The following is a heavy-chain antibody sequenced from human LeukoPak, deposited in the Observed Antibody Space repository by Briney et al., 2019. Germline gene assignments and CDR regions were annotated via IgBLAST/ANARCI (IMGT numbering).Heavy chain of an antibody. V-gene: IGHV3-9*01. J-gene: IGHJ6*02. CDR2: ISWNSGSI. CDR1: GFTFDDYA. CDR3: ARDPSVLYGDYGMDV. D-gene: IGHD4-17*01. Sequence: GGSLRLSCAASGFTFDDYAMHWVRQAPGKGLEWVSGISWNSGSIGYADSVKDRFTISRDNAKNSLYLQMNSLRAEDTAVYYCARDPSVLYGDYGMDVWGQGTTVTVSS.